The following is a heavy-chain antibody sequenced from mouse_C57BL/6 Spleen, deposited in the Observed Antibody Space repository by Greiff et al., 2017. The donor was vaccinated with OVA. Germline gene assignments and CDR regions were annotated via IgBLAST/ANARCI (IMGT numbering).Heavy chain of an antibody. Sequence: QVQLQQSGAELVRPGTSVKVSCKASGYAFTNYLIEWVKQRPGQGLEWIGVINPGSGGTNYNEKFKGKATLTADKSSSTAYMQLSSLTSEDSAVYFCARSEGNYPFDYWGQGTTLTVSS. D-gene: IGHD2-1*01. V-gene: IGHV1-54*01. CDR3: ARSEGNYPFDY. CDR1: GYAFTNYL. CDR2: INPGSGGT. J-gene: IGHJ2*01.